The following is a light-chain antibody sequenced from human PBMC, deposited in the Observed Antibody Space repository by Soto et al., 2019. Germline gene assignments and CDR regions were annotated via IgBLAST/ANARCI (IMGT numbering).Light chain of an antibody. CDR2: QVS. Sequence: DDVMTQSPFSLSVTLGQPASISCRSGRSLLYRDGNIYLNWFHQRPGQSPRRLIYQVSNRDSGVPDRFSGSGAGTDFTLEISRVEAEDVGVYYCMQGTHWPITFGQGTRLEIK. CDR1: RSLLYRDGNIY. V-gene: IGKV2-30*01. J-gene: IGKJ5*01. CDR3: MQGTHWPIT.